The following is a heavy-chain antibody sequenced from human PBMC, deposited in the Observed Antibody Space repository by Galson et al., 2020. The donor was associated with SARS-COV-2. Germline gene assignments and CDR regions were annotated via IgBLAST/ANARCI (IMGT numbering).Heavy chain of an antibody. CDR3: ARTWITRTTSRTFDY. V-gene: IGHV2-70*04. J-gene: IGHJ4*02. CDR1: GFSLSTSGMR. CDR2: IDWDGDK. D-gene: IGHD1-1*01. Sequence: SGPTLVKPTQTLTLTCTFSGFSLSTSGMRVSWIRQPPGKALEWLARIDWDGDKHYSTSLKTRFTISKDTSKNQVVLIMTNMDPVDTATYYCARTWITRTTSRTFDYWGQGTLVTVSS.